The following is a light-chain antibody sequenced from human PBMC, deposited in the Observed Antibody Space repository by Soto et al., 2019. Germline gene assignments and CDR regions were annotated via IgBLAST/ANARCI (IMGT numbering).Light chain of an antibody. CDR1: SSDVGRYNY. V-gene: IGLV2-14*01. Sequence: QSALTQPASVSGSPGQSITISCTGTSSDVGRYNYVSWYQQHPGKAPKLMIYEVSNRPSGVSNRFSGSKSGNTASLTISGLQAEDEADYYCSSYTSSSTPYVFGTGTKVTV. CDR2: EVS. CDR3: SSYTSSSTPYV. J-gene: IGLJ1*01.